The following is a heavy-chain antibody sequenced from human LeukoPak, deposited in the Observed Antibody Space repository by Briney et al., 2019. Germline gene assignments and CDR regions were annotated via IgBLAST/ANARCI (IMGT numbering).Heavy chain of an antibody. CDR2: IYHSGST. Sequence: SETLSLTCTVSGGSISSYYWGWIRQPPGKGLEWIGNIYHSGSTYYNPSLKSRVTISVDTSKNQFSLKLSSVTAADTAVYYCARDGVPQGYYDSPFLFDLWGRGTLVTVSS. J-gene: IGHJ2*01. CDR1: GGSISSYY. D-gene: IGHD3-22*01. CDR3: ARDGVPQGYYDSPFLFDL. V-gene: IGHV4-38-2*02.